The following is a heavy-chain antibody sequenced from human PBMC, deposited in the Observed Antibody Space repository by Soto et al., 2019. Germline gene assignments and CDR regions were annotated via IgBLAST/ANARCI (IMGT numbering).Heavy chain of an antibody. CDR2: IYHSGST. CDR3: ARIPDR. V-gene: IGHV4-30-2*01. Sequence: QLQLQESGSGLVKPSQTLSLTCAVSGGSISRGGYSWSWRRQPPGKALEWIGYIYHSGSTSYNPSLKSRVTLSVDRSKNQFSLKLSSATAADTTVYYCARIPDRWGQGTLVTVSS. J-gene: IGHJ5*02. D-gene: IGHD2-2*01. CDR1: GGSISRGGYS.